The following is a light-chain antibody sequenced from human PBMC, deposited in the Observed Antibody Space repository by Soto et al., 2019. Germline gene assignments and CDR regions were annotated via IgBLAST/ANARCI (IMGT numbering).Light chain of an antibody. CDR1: KSNIGGNT. V-gene: IGLV1-44*01. J-gene: IGLJ3*02. CDR3: AAWDDNLKGPV. CDR2: GDN. Sequence: QSVLTQPPSASGTPGQRGTMSCSGSKSNIGGNTVTWYQQVLGSAPKLVMYGDNQRPSGVPDRLSGSRSGSSASLAITGLQTEDEADYFCAAWDDNLKGPVFGGGTKLTVL.